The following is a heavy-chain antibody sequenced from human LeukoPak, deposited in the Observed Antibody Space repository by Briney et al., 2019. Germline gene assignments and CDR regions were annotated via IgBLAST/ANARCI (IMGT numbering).Heavy chain of an antibody. J-gene: IGHJ6*02. CDR3: ARDISGGSFNYYYYGMDV. D-gene: IGHD2-15*01. CDR1: GFTFSSYS. CDR2: ISSSSTI. V-gene: IGHV3-48*04. Sequence: GGSLRLSCAASGFTFSSYSMNWVRQAPGKGLEWVSYISSSSTIYYADSVKGRFTISRDNAKNSLYLQMNSLRAEDTAVYYCARDISGGSFNYYYYGMDVWGQGTTVTVSS.